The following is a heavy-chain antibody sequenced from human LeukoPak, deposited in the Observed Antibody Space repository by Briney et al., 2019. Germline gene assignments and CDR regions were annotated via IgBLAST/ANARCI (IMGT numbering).Heavy chain of an antibody. D-gene: IGHD1-14*01. CDR3: AKDVNTGGDYFDR. CDR1: GFTFRNSG. V-gene: IGHV3-30*02. J-gene: IGHJ4*02. Sequence: GESLRLSCAASGFTFRNSGMHWVRQALAKGLEWVAFIRYDGSIIYYADSVKGRFTISRDNSKNTLYLQMNSLRAEDTAVYYCAKDVNTGGDYFDRWGQGTLVTVSS. CDR2: IRYDGSII.